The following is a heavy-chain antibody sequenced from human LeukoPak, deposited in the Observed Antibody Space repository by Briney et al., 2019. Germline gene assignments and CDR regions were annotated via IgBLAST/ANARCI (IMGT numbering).Heavy chain of an antibody. CDR2: ISSSSSYI. J-gene: IGHJ4*02. D-gene: IGHD4-17*01. Sequence: GGSLRLSCAASGFTFSIYNMNWVRQAPGKGLEWVSSISSSSSYIYYADSVKGRFTISRENAKNSLYLQMNSRRAEDTAVYYCARLTTTVTTPFDYWGQGTLVTVSS. CDR3: ARLTTTVTTPFDY. CDR1: GFTFSIYN. V-gene: IGHV3-21*01.